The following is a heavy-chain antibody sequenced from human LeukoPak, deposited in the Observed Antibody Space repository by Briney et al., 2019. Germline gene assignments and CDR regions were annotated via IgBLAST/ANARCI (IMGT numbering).Heavy chain of an antibody. V-gene: IGHV3-23*01. J-gene: IGHJ4*02. Sequence: GGSLRLSCAASGFTFSSYAMSWVRQAPGKGLEWVSAISGSGGSTYYADSVKGRLTISRDNSKNTLYLQMNSLRAEDTAVYYCANLRLATWYFDYWGQGTLVTVSS. CDR3: ANLRLATWYFDY. CDR1: GFTFSSYA. D-gene: IGHD6-19*01. CDR2: ISGSGGST.